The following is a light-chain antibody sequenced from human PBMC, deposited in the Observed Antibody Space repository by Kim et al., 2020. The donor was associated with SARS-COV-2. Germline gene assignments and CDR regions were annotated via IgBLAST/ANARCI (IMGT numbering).Light chain of an antibody. V-gene: IGLV2-11*01. CDR3: CSYTGTSWV. CDR2: DVN. Sequence: QSALTQPRSVSGSPGQSVTISCTGASSDVGRYDYVSWYRQYPGKAPKFMLYDVNKRPSGVPDRFSGSRSGNTASLAISGLQAEDDADYYCCSYTGTSWVFGGGTKLTVL. CDR1: SSDVGRYDY. J-gene: IGLJ3*02.